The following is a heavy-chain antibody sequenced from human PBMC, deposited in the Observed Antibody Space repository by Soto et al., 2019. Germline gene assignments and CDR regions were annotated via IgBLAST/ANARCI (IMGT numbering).Heavy chain of an antibody. CDR2: IYYSGST. CDR3: ARDFHRPGVDY. J-gene: IGHJ4*02. CDR1: GGSISSGDYY. V-gene: IGHV4-30-4*01. Sequence: SETLSLTCTVSGGSISSGDYYWSWIRQPPGKGLEWVGYIYYSGSTYYNPSLKSRVTISVDTSKNQFSLKLSSVTAADTAVYYCARDFHRPGVDYWGQGTLVTVSS. D-gene: IGHD3-10*01.